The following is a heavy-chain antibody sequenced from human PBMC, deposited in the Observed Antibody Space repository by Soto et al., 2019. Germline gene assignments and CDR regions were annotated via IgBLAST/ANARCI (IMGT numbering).Heavy chain of an antibody. J-gene: IGHJ5*02. CDR2: IYYSGST. Sequence: QVQLQESGPGLVKPSQTLSLTCTVSGGSISSGGYYWSWIRHHPGKGLEWIGYIYYSGSTYYNPSLKSRVTISVDASKNQFSLKLRSVTAADTAVYYCARGRYSSSSNLFDPLGQGTLVTVSS. CDR3: ARGRYSSSSNLFDP. D-gene: IGHD6-6*01. V-gene: IGHV4-31*03. CDR1: GGSISSGGYY.